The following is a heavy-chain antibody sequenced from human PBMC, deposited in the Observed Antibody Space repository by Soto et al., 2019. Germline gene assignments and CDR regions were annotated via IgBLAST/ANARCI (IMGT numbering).Heavy chain of an antibody. CDR2: ISGSGGST. V-gene: IGHV3-23*01. CDR1: GLTFSNYA. J-gene: IGHJ4*02. CDR3: ATWGSSYVFDC. D-gene: IGHD1-26*01. Sequence: AGGSLRLSCAASGLTFSNYAMSWVRQAPGKGPEWVSAISGSGGSTYYADSVKGRFTISRDNSKNTLYLQMNSLSAGDTAVYYCATWGSSYVFDCWGQGTLVTVSS.